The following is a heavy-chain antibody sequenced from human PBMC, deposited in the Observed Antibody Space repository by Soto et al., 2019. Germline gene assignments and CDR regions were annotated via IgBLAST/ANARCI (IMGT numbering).Heavy chain of an antibody. CDR1: GFTFSWFG. CDR3: ARDSSSSYYYFDY. J-gene: IGHJ4*02. D-gene: IGHD3-22*01. V-gene: IGHV3-48*02. CDR2: ISSGSNTI. Sequence: EVQLVESGGGLLQPGGSLRLSCAASGFTFSWFGMNWVRQAPGKGLEWVSYISSGSNTINYAESVMGRFTISRDNAKNSLYLQMNSLRDDDTAVYYCARDSSSSYYYFDYWGQGTLVTVSS.